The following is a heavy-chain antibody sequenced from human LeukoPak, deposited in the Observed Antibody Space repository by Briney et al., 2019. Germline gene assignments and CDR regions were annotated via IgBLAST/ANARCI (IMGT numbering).Heavy chain of an antibody. J-gene: IGHJ6*02. CDR1: GFSLRGYA. CDR2: ISDSGAGT. D-gene: IGHD5-18*01. Sequence: GGSLRLSCAASGFSLRGYAMSWVRQAPGKGPEWVSHISDSGAGTYYADSVKGRFTISRDDSKNTLFLQMSSLRAEDTAVYFCGRKDMRTPMVLLDVWGQGTTVTVSS. CDR3: GRKDMRTPMVLLDV. V-gene: IGHV3-23*01.